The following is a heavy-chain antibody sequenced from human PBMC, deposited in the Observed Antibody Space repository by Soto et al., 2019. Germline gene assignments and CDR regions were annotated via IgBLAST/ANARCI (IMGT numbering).Heavy chain of an antibody. CDR2: IYYSGST. J-gene: IGHJ4*02. D-gene: IGHD3-9*01. CDR3: ARLTLRYFDWLPDY. CDR1: GGSISSYY. V-gene: IGHV4-59*08. Sequence: QVQLQESGPGQVRPSETLSLTCTVSGGSISSYYWSWIRQPPGKGLEWIGYIYYSGSTNYNPSLKSRVTISVDTSKNQFSLKLSSVTAADTAVYYCARLTLRYFDWLPDYWGQGTLVTVSS.